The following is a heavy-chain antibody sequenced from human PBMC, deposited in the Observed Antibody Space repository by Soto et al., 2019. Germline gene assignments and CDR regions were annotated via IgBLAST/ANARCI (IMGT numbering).Heavy chain of an antibody. CDR1: GVSISSGGYS. CDR2: IYHSGNT. J-gene: IGHJ4*02. CDR3: ARGERQQQRDY. Sequence: PSETLSLTCAVSGVSISSGGYSWSWIRQPPGKGLEWIGYIYHSGNTNYNPSLKSRVIISVDKSKNQFSLKLSSVTDADTAMYYCARGERQQQRDYWGQGTLVTVSS. V-gene: IGHV4-30-2*01. D-gene: IGHD6-13*01.